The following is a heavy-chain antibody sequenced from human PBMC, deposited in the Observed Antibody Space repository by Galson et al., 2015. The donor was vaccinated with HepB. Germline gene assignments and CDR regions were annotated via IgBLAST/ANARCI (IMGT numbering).Heavy chain of an antibody. V-gene: IGHV1-3*01. Sequence: SVTVSCKASGSTFTSYAMHWVRQAPGQRLEWMGWINAGNGNTKYSQKFQGRVTITRDTSASTAYMELSSLRSEDTAVYYCASSSGSYRSLEYFDLWGRGTLVTVSS. CDR2: INAGNGNT. J-gene: IGHJ2*01. CDR1: GSTFTSYA. D-gene: IGHD1-26*01. CDR3: ASSSGSYRSLEYFDL.